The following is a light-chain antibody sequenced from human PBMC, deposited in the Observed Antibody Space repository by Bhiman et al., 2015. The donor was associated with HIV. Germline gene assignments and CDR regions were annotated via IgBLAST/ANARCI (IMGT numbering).Light chain of an antibody. Sequence: QSALTQPASVSGSPGQSITISCTGTRSDVGTYSYVSWYQQHPTKAPKLLIYDVSKRPSGVSDRFSGSKSGNTASLTISGLQADDESTYYCCSRTNTFTFVFGSGTKVSVL. CDR2: DVS. CDR1: RSDVGTYSY. V-gene: IGLV2-14*03. CDR3: CSRTNTFTFV. J-gene: IGLJ1*01.